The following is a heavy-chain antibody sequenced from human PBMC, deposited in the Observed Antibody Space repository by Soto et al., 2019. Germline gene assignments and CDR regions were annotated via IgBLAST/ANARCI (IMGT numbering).Heavy chain of an antibody. Sequence: QVQLVQSGAEVKKPGSSVKVSCKASGGTFSSYAISWVRQAPGQGLEWMGGIIPIFGTANYAQKFQGRVTITADESTRAAYLELSRLRSEDMAVYYCARNSRGTTVAFGMDVWGQGTTVTVSS. CDR3: ARNSRGTTVAFGMDV. CDR1: GGTFSSYA. CDR2: IIPIFGTA. V-gene: IGHV1-69*01. J-gene: IGHJ6*02. D-gene: IGHD4-17*01.